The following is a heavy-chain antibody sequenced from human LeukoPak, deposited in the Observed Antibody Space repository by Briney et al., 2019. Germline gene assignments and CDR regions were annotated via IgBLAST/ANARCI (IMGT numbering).Heavy chain of an antibody. J-gene: IGHJ4*02. Sequence: GGSLRLSCAASGLTFSSYGMHWVRQAPGKGLEWVAFIRYDGSNKYYADSVKGRFTISRDNSKNTLYLQMNSLRAEDTAVYYCARGRIMITFGGVHPTDYWGQGTLVTVSS. CDR1: GLTFSSYG. CDR3: ARGRIMITFGGVHPTDY. V-gene: IGHV3-30*02. D-gene: IGHD3-16*01. CDR2: IRYDGSNK.